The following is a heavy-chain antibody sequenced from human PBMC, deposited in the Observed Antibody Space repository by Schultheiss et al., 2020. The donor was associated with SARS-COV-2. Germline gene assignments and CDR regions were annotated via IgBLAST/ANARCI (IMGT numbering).Heavy chain of an antibody. J-gene: IGHJ4*02. CDR1: GFTFSNYP. CDR3: ASVVDYYDSSGYYVRDY. Sequence: GGSLRLSCSASGFTFSNYPMYWVRQAPGKGLEWVALISDDGSNKYYADSVKGRFTISRDNSKNTLYLQMNSLRAEDTAVYYCASVVDYYDSSGYYVRDYWGQGTLVTVSS. D-gene: IGHD3-22*01. CDR2: ISDDGSNK. V-gene: IGHV3-30*07.